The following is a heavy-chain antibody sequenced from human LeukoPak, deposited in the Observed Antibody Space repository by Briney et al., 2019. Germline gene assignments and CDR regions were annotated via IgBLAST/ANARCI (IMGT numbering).Heavy chain of an antibody. D-gene: IGHD3-10*01. CDR1: GGSISSGDYY. CDR3: ARHRSTMVRGTNAFDI. CDR2: IYHSGST. Sequence: SQTLSLTCTVSGGSISSGDYYWSWIRQPPGKGLEWIGYIYHSGSTYYNPSLKSRVTISVDRSKNQFSLKLSSVTAADTAVYYCARHRSTMVRGTNAFDIWGQGTMVTVSS. V-gene: IGHV4-30-2*01. J-gene: IGHJ3*02.